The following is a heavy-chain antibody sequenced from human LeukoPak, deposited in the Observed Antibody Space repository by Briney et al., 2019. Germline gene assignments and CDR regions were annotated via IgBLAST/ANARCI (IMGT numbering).Heavy chain of an antibody. D-gene: IGHD3-10*01. CDR1: GYTFTSYG. J-gene: IGHJ3*02. CDR2: ISAYNGNT. CDR3: ARDAMVRGVMEDAFDI. Sequence: ALVKVSCKASGYTFTSYGISWVRQAPGQGLEWMGWISAYNGNTNYAQKLQGRVTMTTDTSTSTAYMELRSLRSDDTAVYYCARDAMVRGVMEDAFDIWGQGTMVTVSS. V-gene: IGHV1-18*01.